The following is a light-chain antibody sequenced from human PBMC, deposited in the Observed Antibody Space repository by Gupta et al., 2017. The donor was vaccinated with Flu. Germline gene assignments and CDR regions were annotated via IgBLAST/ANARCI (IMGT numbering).Light chain of an antibody. V-gene: IGKV1-39*01. CDR1: QSISNF. J-gene: IGKJ2*01. CDR2: AAS. Sequence: VGDRVTITCRASQSISNFLKWYQQKPGKAPKLLIYAASSLQSGVPSRFSGSGSGTDFTLTISSLQPEDFATYYCQQSYNTHTFGQGTQLEIK. CDR3: QQSYNTHT.